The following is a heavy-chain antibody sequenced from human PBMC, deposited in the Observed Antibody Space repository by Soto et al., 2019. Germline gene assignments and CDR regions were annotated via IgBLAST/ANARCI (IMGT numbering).Heavy chain of an antibody. CDR1: GGSISSGDYY. CDR3: ASGTYYYDSSGYSGYDY. J-gene: IGHJ4*02. V-gene: IGHV4-30-4*01. Sequence: QVKLQESGPGLVKPSQTLSLTCTVSGGSISSGDYYWSWIRQPPGKGLEWIGYIYYSGSTYYNPSLKSRVTISVDTSKNQFSLKLSSVTAADTAVYYCASGTYYYDSSGYSGYDYWGQGTLVTVSS. D-gene: IGHD3-22*01. CDR2: IYYSGST.